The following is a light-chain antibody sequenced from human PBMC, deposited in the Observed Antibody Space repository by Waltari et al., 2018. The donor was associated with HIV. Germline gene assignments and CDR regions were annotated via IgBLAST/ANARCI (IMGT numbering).Light chain of an antibody. Sequence: SYVLAQPPSVSVAPGQTARITCGGNYIGSKSVHWYQQKPGQAPVLVVYNDRDRPSGIPERFSGSNSGNTATLTISRVEAGDEADYYCQVWYTSTDHGVVFGGGTKLTVL. CDR3: QVWYTSTDHGVV. CDR1: YIGSKS. J-gene: IGLJ2*01. CDR2: NDR. V-gene: IGLV3-21*02.